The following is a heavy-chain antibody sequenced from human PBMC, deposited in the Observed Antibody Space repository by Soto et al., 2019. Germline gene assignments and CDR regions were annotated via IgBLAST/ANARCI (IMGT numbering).Heavy chain of an antibody. CDR1: GGSISSGGYS. Sequence: QLQLQESGSGLVKPSQTLSLTCAVSGGSISSGGYSWSWIRQPPGKGLEWIGYIYHSGSTYYNPSLKRQVTISVDMNKNHCYLRLSSVTAADTAVYYCARVPSPWGQGTLVTVSS. J-gene: IGHJ5*02. V-gene: IGHV4-30-2*01. CDR3: ARVPSP. CDR2: IYHSGST.